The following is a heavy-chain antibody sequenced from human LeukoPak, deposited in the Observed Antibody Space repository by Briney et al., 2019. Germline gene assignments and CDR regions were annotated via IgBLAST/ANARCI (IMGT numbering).Heavy chain of an antibody. J-gene: IGHJ4*02. CDR2: INHSGST. V-gene: IGHV4-34*01. D-gene: IGHD6-13*01. CDR3: ARGLPVTNPKDSSSWTQPKDDY. CDR1: GGSFSGYY. Sequence: SETLSLTCAVYGGSFSGYYWSWIRQPPGKGLEWIGEINHSGSTNYNPSLKSRVTISVDTSKNQFSLKLSSVTAADTAAYYCARGLPVTNPKDSSSWTQPKDDYWGQGTLVTVSS.